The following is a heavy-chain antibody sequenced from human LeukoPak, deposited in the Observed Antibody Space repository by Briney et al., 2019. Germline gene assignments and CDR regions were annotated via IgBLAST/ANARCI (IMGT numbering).Heavy chain of an antibody. Sequence: GGSLRLSCAATGFTFNHYGMQWVRQAPGKGLEWVAVIWSDGTNKYYGDSVKGRFTISRVDSENTVYLQMNSLRPEDTGVYYCAKDAQRGFDYSNSLEYWGQGTPVTVST. J-gene: IGHJ4*02. V-gene: IGHV3-33*06. CDR3: AKDAQRGFDYSNSLEY. CDR1: GFTFNHYG. D-gene: IGHD4-11*01. CDR2: IWSDGTNK.